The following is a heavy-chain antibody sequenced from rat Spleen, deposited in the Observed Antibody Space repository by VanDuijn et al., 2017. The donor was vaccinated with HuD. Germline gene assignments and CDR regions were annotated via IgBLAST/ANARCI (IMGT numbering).Heavy chain of an antibody. D-gene: IGHD1-6*01. Sequence: EVQLVESGGGLVQPGRSLKLSCAASGFTFSDYNMAWVRQAPKKGLEWVATISYDGSSTYYRDSVKGRFTISRDNAKSTLYLQMDSLRSEDTATYYCARHGYTTDYLGYVMDAWGQGASVTVSS. CDR1: GFTFSDYN. CDR2: ISYDGSST. J-gene: IGHJ4*01. V-gene: IGHV5-7*01. CDR3: ARHGYTTDYLGYVMDA.